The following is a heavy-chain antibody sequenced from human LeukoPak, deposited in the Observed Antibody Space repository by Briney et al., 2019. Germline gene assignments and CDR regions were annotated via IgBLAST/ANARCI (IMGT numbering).Heavy chain of an antibody. Sequence: GGSLRLSCAASGFTFSSYAMSWVRQAPGKGLEWVSAISGSGGSTYYADSVKGRFTISRDNSKNTLYLQMNSLRAEDTAVYYCARLIYDLYQPYFDYWGQGTLVTVSS. CDR1: GFTFSSYA. J-gene: IGHJ4*02. CDR2: ISGSGGST. CDR3: ARLIYDLYQPYFDY. D-gene: IGHD2-2*01. V-gene: IGHV3-23*01.